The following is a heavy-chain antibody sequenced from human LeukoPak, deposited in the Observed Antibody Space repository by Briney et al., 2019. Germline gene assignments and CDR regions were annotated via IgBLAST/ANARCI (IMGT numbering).Heavy chain of an antibody. Sequence: PSETLSLTCTVSGGSISSYYWSWIRQPPGKGLEWIGYIYYSGSTNYNPSLMSRVTISVDTSKNQFSLKLSSVTAADTAVYDCARGASWWFDAWGQGTLVTVSS. D-gene: IGHD2-15*01. CDR1: GGSISSYY. V-gene: IGHV4-59*01. CDR2: IYYSGST. J-gene: IGHJ5*02. CDR3: ARGASWWFDA.